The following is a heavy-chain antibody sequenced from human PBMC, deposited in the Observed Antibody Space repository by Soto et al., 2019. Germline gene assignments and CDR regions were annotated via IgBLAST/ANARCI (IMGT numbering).Heavy chain of an antibody. V-gene: IGHV4-31*03. CDR2: IYYSGST. J-gene: IGHJ5*02. Sequence: SETLSLTCTVSGGSISSGGYYWSWIRQHPGKGLEWIGYIYYSGSTYYNPSLKSRVTISVDTSKNQFSLKLSSVTAADTAVYYCAKNYIDFWRPRAGSWFDPWGQGTLVTVSS. D-gene: IGHD3-3*01. CDR1: GGSISSGGYY. CDR3: AKNYIDFWRPRAGSWFDP.